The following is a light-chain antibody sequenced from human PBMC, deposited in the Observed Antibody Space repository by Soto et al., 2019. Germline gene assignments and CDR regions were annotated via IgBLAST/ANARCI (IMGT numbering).Light chain of an antibody. Sequence: DIPMTQSPSTLSASVGDRVTITCRASQSISSWLAWYQQKPGKAPKLLIYDASSLESGVPSRFSGSGSGTEFTLTISSLQPDDFATYYCQQYNHFSRTFGQGTKVDIK. CDR2: DAS. V-gene: IGKV1-5*01. J-gene: IGKJ1*01. CDR3: QQYNHFSRT. CDR1: QSISSW.